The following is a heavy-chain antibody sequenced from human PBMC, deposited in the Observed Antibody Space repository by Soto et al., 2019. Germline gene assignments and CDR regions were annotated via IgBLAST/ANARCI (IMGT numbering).Heavy chain of an antibody. CDR3: ARDEGIAVAGTYYYYMDV. J-gene: IGHJ6*03. V-gene: IGHV3-33*01. Sequence: GGSLRLSCAASGFTFSSYGMHWVRQAPGKGLEWVAVIWYDGSNKYYADSVKGRFTISRDNSKNTLYLQMNSLRAEDTAVYYCARDEGIAVAGTYYYYMDVWGKGTTVTVSS. CDR2: IWYDGSNK. CDR1: GFTFSSYG. D-gene: IGHD6-19*01.